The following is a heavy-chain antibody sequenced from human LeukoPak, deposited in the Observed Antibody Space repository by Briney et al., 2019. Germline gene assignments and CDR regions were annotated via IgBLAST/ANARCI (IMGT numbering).Heavy chain of an antibody. CDR2: IWYDGSNT. Sequence: GVALRLSCAASGFTFSGYGVHWVRQAPGKGLEWVAVIWYDGSNTYYADSVKGRFTISRDNSKNTLYLQMNTLRAEDTAVYYCARETYSNSRALDYWGQGTLVTASS. V-gene: IGHV3-33*01. CDR3: ARETYSNSRALDY. D-gene: IGHD6-6*01. CDR1: GFTFSGYG. J-gene: IGHJ4*02.